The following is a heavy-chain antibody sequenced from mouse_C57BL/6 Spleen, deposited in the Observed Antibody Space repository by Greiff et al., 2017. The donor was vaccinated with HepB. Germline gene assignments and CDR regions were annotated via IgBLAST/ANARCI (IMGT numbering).Heavy chain of an antibody. Sequence: QVQLQQPGAELVRPGSSVKLSCKASGYTFTSYWMHWVKQRPIQGLEWIGNIDPSDSETHYNQKFKDKATLTVDKSSSTAYIQLSSLTSEDSAVYYCARNRNDYEGVAMDYWGQGTSVTVSS. J-gene: IGHJ4*01. V-gene: IGHV1-52*01. D-gene: IGHD2-4*01. CDR2: IDPSDSET. CDR3: ARNRNDYEGVAMDY. CDR1: GYTFTSYW.